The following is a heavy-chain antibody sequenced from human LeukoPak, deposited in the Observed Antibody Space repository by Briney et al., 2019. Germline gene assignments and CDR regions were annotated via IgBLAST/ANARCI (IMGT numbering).Heavy chain of an antibody. Sequence: PSETLSLTCTVSGGSISSSSYYWGWIRQPPGKGLEWIGSIYYSGSTYYNPSLKSRVTISVDTSKNQFSMKLSSVTAADTAVYYCARHSRIVGLTSEPDWGQGTLVTVSS. J-gene: IGHJ4*02. D-gene: IGHD1-26*01. V-gene: IGHV4-39*01. CDR1: GGSISSSSYY. CDR3: ARHSRIVGLTSEPD. CDR2: IYYSGST.